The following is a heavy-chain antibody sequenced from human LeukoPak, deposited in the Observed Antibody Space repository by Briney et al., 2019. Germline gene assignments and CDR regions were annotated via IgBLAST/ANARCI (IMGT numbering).Heavy chain of an antibody. Sequence: SETLSLTCTVSGGSISSSSYYWGWIRQPPGKGLEWIGSIYYSGRTYYNPSLKSRVTISVDTSKNQFSLKLSSVTAADTAVYYCARDAHSNGVWYPHNAFDIWGQGTMVTVSS. J-gene: IGHJ3*02. CDR2: IYYSGRT. CDR1: GGSISSSSYY. V-gene: IGHV4-39*07. D-gene: IGHD3-10*01. CDR3: ARDAHSNGVWYPHNAFDI.